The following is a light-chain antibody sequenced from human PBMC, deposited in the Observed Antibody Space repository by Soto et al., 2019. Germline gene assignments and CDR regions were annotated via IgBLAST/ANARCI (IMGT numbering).Light chain of an antibody. Sequence: DIQMTQSPSTLSASVGDRVTITCRASQTINSWLAWYQQKPGKAPKLLIYDASALESGVPSRFSGSGSGTEFTLTISSLQPDDFATYYCQQYYSYSYTFGQGTKLEI. CDR2: DAS. V-gene: IGKV1-5*01. CDR1: QTINSW. CDR3: QQYYSYSYT. J-gene: IGKJ2*01.